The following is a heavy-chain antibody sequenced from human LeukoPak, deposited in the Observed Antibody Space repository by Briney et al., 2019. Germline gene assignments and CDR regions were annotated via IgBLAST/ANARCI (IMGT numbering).Heavy chain of an antibody. Sequence: ASVKVSCKASGYTFTSYYMHWVRQAPGQGLEWMGIINPSGGSTSYAQKFQGRVTMTRDMSTSTVYMELSSLRPEDTAVYYCARGGYGSGVSFHYYYYYMDVWGKGTTVTISS. CDR1: GYTFTSYY. CDR3: ARGGYGSGVSFHYYYYYMDV. V-gene: IGHV1-46*01. J-gene: IGHJ6*03. CDR2: INPSGGST. D-gene: IGHD3-10*01.